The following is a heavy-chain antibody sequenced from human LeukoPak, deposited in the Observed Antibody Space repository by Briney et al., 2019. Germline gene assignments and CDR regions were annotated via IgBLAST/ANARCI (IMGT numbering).Heavy chain of an antibody. Sequence: ASVKVSCKASGYTFTSYGISWVRRAPGQGLEWMGWISAYNGNTNYAQKLQGRVTMTTDTSTSTAYMELRSLRSDDTAVYYCARGPSGSYLGAFDIWGQGTMVTVSS. V-gene: IGHV1-18*01. CDR1: GYTFTSYG. CDR3: ARGPSGSYLGAFDI. D-gene: IGHD1-26*01. J-gene: IGHJ3*02. CDR2: ISAYNGNT.